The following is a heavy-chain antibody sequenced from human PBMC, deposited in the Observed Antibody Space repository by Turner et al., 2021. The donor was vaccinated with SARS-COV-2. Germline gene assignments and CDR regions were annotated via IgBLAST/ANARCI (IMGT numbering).Heavy chain of an antibody. CDR2: IYSVGRT. Sequence: EVQLVESGGGLVTPGGYLRRSCEASGFTVSSNYMTWVRQAPGNVLEYGSIIYSVGRTYNSDSVMCRSTISRNKSKNTLYLRKNSLRGEDTAMYYWASEQDSSDFVSRDVLGQGTTGTVAS. D-gene: IGHD3-22*01. CDR1: GFTVSSNY. V-gene: IGHV3-66*01. CDR3: ASEQDSSDFVSRDV. J-gene: IGHJ6*02.